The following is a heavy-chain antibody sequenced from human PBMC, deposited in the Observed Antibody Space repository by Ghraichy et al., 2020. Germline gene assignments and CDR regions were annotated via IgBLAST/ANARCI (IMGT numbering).Heavy chain of an antibody. Sequence: SETLSLTCAVYGGSFSGYYWSWIRQPPGKGLEWIGEINHSGSTNYNPSLKSRVTISVDTSKNQFSLKLSSVTAADTAVYYCARGRSVVVTTTVFDYWGQGTLVTVS. V-gene: IGHV4-34*01. J-gene: IGHJ4*02. CDR1: GGSFSGYY. CDR2: INHSGST. CDR3: ARGRSVVVTTTVFDY. D-gene: IGHD2-21*02.